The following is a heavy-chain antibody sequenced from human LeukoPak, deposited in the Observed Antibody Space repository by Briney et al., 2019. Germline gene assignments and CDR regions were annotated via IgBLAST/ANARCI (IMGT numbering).Heavy chain of an antibody. J-gene: IGHJ3*02. CDR1: GYTFSGYY. V-gene: IGHV1-2*06. Sequence: GASVKVSCKASGYTFSGYYMHWVRQAPGQGLEWMGRINPKNGYTNYAQNFQGRVTMTRDTSISTAYMELSRLRSDDTAVYYCARDRRPSHYYYYDSSGYYQDDAFDIWGQGTMVTVSS. CDR2: INPKNGYT. D-gene: IGHD3-22*01. CDR3: ARDRRPSHYYYYDSSGYYQDDAFDI.